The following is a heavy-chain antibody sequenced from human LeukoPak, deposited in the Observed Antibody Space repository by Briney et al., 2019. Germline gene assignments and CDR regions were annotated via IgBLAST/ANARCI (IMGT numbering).Heavy chain of an antibody. CDR3: ARDDSGYEKKLNY. J-gene: IGHJ4*02. V-gene: IGHV3-21*04. CDR1: GFTFDDYG. Sequence: GGSLRLSCAASGFTFDDYGMNWVRQAPGKGLEWVSSISSSSSYIYYADSVKGRFTISRDNAKNSLYLQMNSLRAEDTAVYYCARDDSGYEKKLNYWGQGTLVTVSS. CDR2: ISSSSSYI. D-gene: IGHD5-12*01.